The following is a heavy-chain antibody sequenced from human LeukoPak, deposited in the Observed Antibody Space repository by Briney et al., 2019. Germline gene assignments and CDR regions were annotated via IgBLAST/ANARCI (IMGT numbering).Heavy chain of an antibody. J-gene: IGHJ4*02. V-gene: IGHV1-18*04. D-gene: IGHD3-9*01. Sequence: ASVKVSCKASEYTFTGYYMHWVRQAPGQGLEWMGWISTYNGNTNYAQKIQGRVTMTTDTSTSTVYMELRSLRSDDTAVYYCARGGYDILTGFEDYWGQGTLVTVSS. CDR1: EYTFTGYY. CDR3: ARGGYDILTGFEDY. CDR2: ISTYNGNT.